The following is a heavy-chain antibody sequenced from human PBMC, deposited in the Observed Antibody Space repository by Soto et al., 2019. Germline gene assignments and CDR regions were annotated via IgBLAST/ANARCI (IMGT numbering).Heavy chain of an antibody. D-gene: IGHD3-3*01. V-gene: IGHV3-30*18. CDR1: GFTFSSYG. CDR3: AKDGKITIFGVGHEIQYDY. J-gene: IGHJ4*02. Sequence: GGSLRLSCAASGFTFSSYGMHWVRQAPGKGLEWVAVISYDGSNKYYADSVKGRFTISRDNSKNTLYLQMNSLRAEDTAVYYCAKDGKITIFGVGHEIQYDYWGQGTLVTVSS. CDR2: ISYDGSNK.